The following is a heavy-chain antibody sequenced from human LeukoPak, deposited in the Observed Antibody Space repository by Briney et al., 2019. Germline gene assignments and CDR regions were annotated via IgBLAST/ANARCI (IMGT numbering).Heavy chain of an antibody. D-gene: IGHD6-25*01. CDR3: ARESAAWFDP. CDR2: IFITGTT. Sequence: PSETLSLTCTVSGGSISSGGYYWSWVRQPAGKGLEWLGRIFITGTTNYNPSLKSRVTISLDTSKNQISPKLSSVTAADTAVYYCARESAAWFDPWGQGTLVTVSS. V-gene: IGHV4-61*02. J-gene: IGHJ5*02. CDR1: GGSISSGGYY.